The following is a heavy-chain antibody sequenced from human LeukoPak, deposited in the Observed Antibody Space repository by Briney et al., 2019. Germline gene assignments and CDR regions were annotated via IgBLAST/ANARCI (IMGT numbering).Heavy chain of an antibody. CDR3: AKNYDILTGYPYGMDV. Sequence: PGGSLRLSCAASGFTFSSYAMSWVRQAPGKGLEWVAVIWYGGSNKYYVGSVNGRFTISRDNSKNTLYLQMNSLRAEDTAVYYCAKNYDILTGYPYGMDVWGQGTTVTVSS. J-gene: IGHJ6*02. CDR2: IWYGGSNK. CDR1: GFTFSSYA. V-gene: IGHV3-33*06. D-gene: IGHD3-9*01.